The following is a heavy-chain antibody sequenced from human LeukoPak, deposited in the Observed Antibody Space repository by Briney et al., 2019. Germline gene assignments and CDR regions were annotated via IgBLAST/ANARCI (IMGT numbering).Heavy chain of an antibody. V-gene: IGHV1-18*01. CDR2: ISGNNDNT. D-gene: IGHD3-3*01. CDR3: ARDVLRFLEWSPDY. Sequence: GASVKVSCKASGGTFSSYAITWVRQAPGQGLEWMGWISGNNDNTNYAQNLQGRITMTTDTSTAYMELRSLRSDDTAVYYCARDVLRFLEWSPDYWGQGTLVTVSS. CDR1: GGTFSSYA. J-gene: IGHJ4*02.